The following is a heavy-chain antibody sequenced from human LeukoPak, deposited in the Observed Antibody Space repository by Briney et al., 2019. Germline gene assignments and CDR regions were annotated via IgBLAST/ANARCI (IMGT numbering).Heavy chain of an antibody. D-gene: IGHD2-2*02. CDR1: GGSISSYY. CDR2: IYYSGST. V-gene: IGHV4-59*01. CDR3: ARVGYCSSTSCYKGVAFDI. J-gene: IGHJ3*02. Sequence: PSETLSLTCTVSGGSISSYYWSWIRQPPGKGLEWIGYIYYSGSTNYNPSPKSRVTISVDTSKNQFSLKLSSVTAADTAVYYCARVGYCSSTSCYKGVAFDIWGQGTMVTVSS.